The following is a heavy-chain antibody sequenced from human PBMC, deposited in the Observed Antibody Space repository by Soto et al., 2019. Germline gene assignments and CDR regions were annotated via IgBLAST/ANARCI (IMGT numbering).Heavy chain of an antibody. D-gene: IGHD2-15*01. CDR2: IKQDGSEK. Sequence: GGSLRLSCAASGFTFSSYWMSWVRQAPGKGLEWVANIKQDGSEKYCVDSVKGRFTISRDNAKNSLYLQMNSPRAEDTAVYYCARDEMEDCSGGSCYYGAFDIWGQGTMVTVSS. CDR3: ARDEMEDCSGGSCYYGAFDI. CDR1: GFTFSSYW. V-gene: IGHV3-7*01. J-gene: IGHJ3*02.